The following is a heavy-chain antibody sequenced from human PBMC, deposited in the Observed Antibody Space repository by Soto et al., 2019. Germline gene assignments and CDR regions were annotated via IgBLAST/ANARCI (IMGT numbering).Heavy chain of an antibody. CDR2: IYFSGSA. CDR3: AKSSVRGIKHS. Sequence: QVQLQESGPGLVKPSQTLSLTCTVSGVSLSRGGYYWSWIRQHPGKGLEWIGYIYFSGSAYYNPSLKSRVTMSIDTSKNQFSLRLTSLTAADTAVYYCAKSSVRGIKHSWGQGTLAIVSS. CDR1: GVSLSRGGYY. D-gene: IGHD3-10*01. V-gene: IGHV4-31*03. J-gene: IGHJ4*02.